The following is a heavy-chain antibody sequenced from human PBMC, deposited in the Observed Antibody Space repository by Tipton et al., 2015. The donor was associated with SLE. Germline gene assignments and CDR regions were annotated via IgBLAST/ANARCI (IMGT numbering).Heavy chain of an antibody. Sequence: TLSLTCSVSGGAISSSSYYWGWIRQPPGKGLEWIGSIYHSGKTFYNPSLKSRVPISVDTSNNQFALKLTSVTAVDTAVYYCAKERFGAFEIWGQGTMVTVSS. CDR2: IYHSGKT. V-gene: IGHV4-39*02. CDR3: AKERFGAFEI. J-gene: IGHJ3*02. CDR1: GGAISSSSYY. D-gene: IGHD3-16*01.